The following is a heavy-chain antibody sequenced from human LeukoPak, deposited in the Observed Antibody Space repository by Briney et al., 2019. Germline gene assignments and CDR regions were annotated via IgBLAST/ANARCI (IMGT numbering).Heavy chain of an antibody. CDR1: GGSISSYY. Sequence: SETLSLTCTVSGGSISSYYWSWIRQPAGKGLEWIGRIYTSGSTNYNPSLKSRVTMSVDTSKNQFSLKLSSVTAADTAVYYCARDFFMGQRSYYYMDVWGKGTTVTVSS. CDR3: ARDFFMGQRSYYYMDV. V-gene: IGHV4-4*07. CDR2: IYTSGST. D-gene: IGHD6-25*01. J-gene: IGHJ6*03.